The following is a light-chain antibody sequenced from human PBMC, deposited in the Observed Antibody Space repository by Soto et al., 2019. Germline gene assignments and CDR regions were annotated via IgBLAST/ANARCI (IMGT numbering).Light chain of an antibody. J-gene: IGLJ3*02. CDR3: ETWDSNTRV. CDR2: LEGSGSY. Sequence: QLVLTQSSSASAYLGSSVKLTCTLSSGHSGYIISWHQQQPGKAPRYLMKLEGSGSYNKVSGVPDRFSGSSSGADRYLTISNLQFEDEADYYCETWDSNTRVFGGGTKVTVL. V-gene: IGLV4-60*02. CDR1: SGHSGYI.